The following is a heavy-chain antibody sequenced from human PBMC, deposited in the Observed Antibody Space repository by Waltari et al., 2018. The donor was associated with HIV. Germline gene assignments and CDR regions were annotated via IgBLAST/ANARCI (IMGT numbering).Heavy chain of an antibody. CDR3: ASGRILTGYRGTDYYYGMDV. D-gene: IGHD3-9*01. CDR1: RDSVPTGHRY. J-gene: IGHJ6*02. Sequence: QVHLQESRPGLVRPSETLSLTCTVSRDSVPTGHRYWSWFRQTPGKGLEWIGSIFYTEYTLSLTYNPSLESRVTISVATSWNHVSMNLTSVTAADAAVYFCASGRILTGYRGTDYYYGMDVWGQGTTVAVSS. V-gene: IGHV4-61*03. CDR2: IFYTEYTLSL.